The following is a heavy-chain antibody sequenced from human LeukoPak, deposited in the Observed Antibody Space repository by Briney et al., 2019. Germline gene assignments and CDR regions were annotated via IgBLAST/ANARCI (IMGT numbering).Heavy chain of an antibody. CDR2: IYSGGST. CDR3: ARDRAQTIVSH. CDR1: GFTVSSNY. J-gene: IGHJ4*02. Sequence: GGSLRLSCAASGFTVSSNYMSWVRQAPGKGLEWVSVIYSGGSTYYADSVKGRFTISRDNAKNSLYLQMNSLRAEDTAVYCCARDRAQTIVSHWGQGTLVTVSS. V-gene: IGHV3-53*01. D-gene: IGHD4-11*01.